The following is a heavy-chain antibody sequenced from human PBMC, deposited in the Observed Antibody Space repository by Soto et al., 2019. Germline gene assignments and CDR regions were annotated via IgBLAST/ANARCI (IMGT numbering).Heavy chain of an antibody. CDR1: GFTFRSYA. CDR3: SKGDSVEWFFPLDA. J-gene: IGHJ5*02. V-gene: IGHV3-23*01. Sequence: EVHLLESGGGLVQPGGSLRLSCSASGFTFRSYAMSWVRQSPGKGLEWVSGIRGGGSDTYYSDSVRGRFTISRDNSKNTIYLQMNSLRVEDADVYFCSKGDSVEWFFPLDAWGQGTLVTVSS. D-gene: IGHD3-3*01. CDR2: IRGGGSDT.